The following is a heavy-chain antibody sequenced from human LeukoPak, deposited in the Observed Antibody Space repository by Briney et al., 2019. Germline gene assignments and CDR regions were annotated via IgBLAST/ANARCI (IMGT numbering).Heavy chain of an antibody. D-gene: IGHD6-19*01. Sequence: SGTLSLTCAVSSGSISSYYWSWIRQPPGKGLEWIGYIYYSGNTNHNPSLKSRVTISVDKSKNQFSLKLSSVTAADTAVYYCARVVYRSGWDLDYWGQGTLVTVSS. CDR1: SGSISSYY. J-gene: IGHJ4*02. CDR3: ARVVYRSGWDLDY. CDR2: IYYSGNT. V-gene: IGHV4-59*01.